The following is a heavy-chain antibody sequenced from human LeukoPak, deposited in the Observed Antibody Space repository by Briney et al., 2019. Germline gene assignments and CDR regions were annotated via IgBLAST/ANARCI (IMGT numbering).Heavy chain of an antibody. V-gene: IGHV4-59*01. J-gene: IGHJ4*02. CDR3: ARYYYGSGSYYNGTPLFDY. D-gene: IGHD3-10*01. CDR1: GASISSYY. Sequence: PSETLSLTCTVSGASISSYYWSWIRQPPGKGLEWIGYIYYSGSTDYNPSLKSRVTISVDTSKNQFSLKLSSVTAADTAVYYCARYYYGSGSYYNGTPLFDYWGQGTLVTVSS. CDR2: IYYSGST.